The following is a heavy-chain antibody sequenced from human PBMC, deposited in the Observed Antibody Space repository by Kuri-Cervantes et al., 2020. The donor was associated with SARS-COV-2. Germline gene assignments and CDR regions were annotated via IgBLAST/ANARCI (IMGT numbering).Heavy chain of an antibody. V-gene: IGHV1-2*04. CDR1: GYALTDYY. D-gene: IGHD3-10*01. Sequence: ASVKVSCKASGYALTDYYIHWVRQAPGQGLGWMGWLNPNTGGTNYAQKFQGWVTMTRDTSLTTAYMELTRLTSDDSAVYFCARGEAARGLMVVFKWRGAGPLHFWGQGTLVTVSS. J-gene: IGHJ4*02. CDR2: LNPNTGGT. CDR3: ARGEAARGLMVVFKWRGAGPLHF.